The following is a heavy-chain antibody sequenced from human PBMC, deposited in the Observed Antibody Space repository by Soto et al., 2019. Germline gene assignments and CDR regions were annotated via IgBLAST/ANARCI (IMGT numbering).Heavy chain of an antibody. CDR1: GFTFNNYG. CDR2: IGHDGSNN. J-gene: IGHJ6*04. V-gene: IGHV3-33*01. Sequence: QVQLVESGGGVVQPGRSVRLSCAASGFTFNNYGMRWVRQAPGKGLEWLAGIGHDGSNNNYANSVKGRFTISRDNSKNTLYRQMNSLRAEDTAVYYCARRQIPPPTRGAANARGGMDVWGKGTTVTVSS. D-gene: IGHD1-26*01. CDR3: ARRQIPPPTRGAANARGGMDV.